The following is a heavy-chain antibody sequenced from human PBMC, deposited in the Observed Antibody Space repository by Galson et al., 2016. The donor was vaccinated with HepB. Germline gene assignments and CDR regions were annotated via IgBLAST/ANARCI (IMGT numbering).Heavy chain of an antibody. J-gene: IGHJ4*02. V-gene: IGHV3-7*01. CDR3: ARVPGRAMGY. CDR2: INQDGNEK. CDR1: GFTFSNYW. Sequence: SLRLSCAASGFTFSNYWMNWVRQAPGKGLEWVANINQDGNEKNYVDSAKGRFTISRDNAKKSLYLQMTSLGAEDTAVYYCARVPGRAMGYWGQGTLVTVSS. D-gene: IGHD5-24*01.